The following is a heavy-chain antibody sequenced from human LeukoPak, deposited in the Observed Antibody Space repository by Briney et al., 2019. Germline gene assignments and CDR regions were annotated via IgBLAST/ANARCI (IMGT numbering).Heavy chain of an antibody. J-gene: IGHJ6*02. CDR2: IKQDGSEK. V-gene: IGHV3-7*01. Sequence: GGSLRLSCAASRFTFSYYWMNWVRQAPGKGLEWVANIKQDGSEKYYVDSVKGRFTISRDNAKNSLYLQMNSLRAEDTAVYYCARDEQQPPYYYGMDVWGQGTTVTVSS. D-gene: IGHD6-13*01. CDR3: ARDEQQPPYYYGMDV. CDR1: RFTFSYYW.